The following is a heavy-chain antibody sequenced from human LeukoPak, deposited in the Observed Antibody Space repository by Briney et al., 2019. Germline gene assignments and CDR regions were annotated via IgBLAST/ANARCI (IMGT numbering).Heavy chain of an antibody. J-gene: IGHJ4*02. V-gene: IGHV3-21*01. CDR1: GFTFSSYS. D-gene: IGHD6-13*01. CDR3: ARDGGSSSEFDY. Sequence: PGGSLRPSCAASGFTFSSYSMNWVRQAPGKGLEWVSSISSSSSYIYYADSVKGRFTISRDNAKNSLYLQMNSLRAEDTAVYYCARDGGSSSEFDYWGQGTLVTVSS. CDR2: ISSSSSYI.